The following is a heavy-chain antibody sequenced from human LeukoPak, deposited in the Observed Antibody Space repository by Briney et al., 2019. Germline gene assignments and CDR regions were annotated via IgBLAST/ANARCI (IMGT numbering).Heavy chain of an antibody. CDR3: AINRTSDYGEIPFDV. Sequence: SETLSLTCTVSGGAISNFYWSWIRQSAGKGLEWIGQIYGSGGTNYNPSLKSRVTMSADKSKNQISLRLTSVTAADTAVYYCAINRTSDYGEIPFDVWGQGTMVTVSS. V-gene: IGHV4-4*07. CDR1: GGAISNFY. CDR2: IYGSGGT. J-gene: IGHJ3*01. D-gene: IGHD3-16*01.